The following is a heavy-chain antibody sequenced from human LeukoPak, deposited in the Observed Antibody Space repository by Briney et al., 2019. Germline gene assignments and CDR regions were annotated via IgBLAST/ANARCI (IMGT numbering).Heavy chain of an antibody. V-gene: IGHV1-2*02. CDR3: ARGFRGDYGSGSYRLDY. J-gene: IGHJ4*02. Sequence: ASVKVSCKASGYTFTGYYMHWVRQAPGQGLEWMGWINPNSGGTNYAQKFQGRVTRTRDTSISTAYMELSRLRSDDTAVYYCARGFRGDYGSGSYRLDYWGQGTLVTVSS. D-gene: IGHD3-10*01. CDR1: GYTFTGYY. CDR2: INPNSGGT.